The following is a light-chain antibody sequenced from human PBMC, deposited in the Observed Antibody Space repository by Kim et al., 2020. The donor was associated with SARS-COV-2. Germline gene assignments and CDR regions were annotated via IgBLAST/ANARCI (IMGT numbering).Light chain of an antibody. CDR3: QSYDSSLSGSGV. CDR1: SSNIVADYD. Sequence: LTISYTGSSSNIVADYDVNWYHQLPGAAPILRIYGNCNRPSGIPYRFAGSNSGTSASLAITGLQAEDEADYYCQSYDSSLSGSGVFGTGTKVTVL. V-gene: IGLV1-40*01. CDR2: GNC. J-gene: IGLJ1*01.